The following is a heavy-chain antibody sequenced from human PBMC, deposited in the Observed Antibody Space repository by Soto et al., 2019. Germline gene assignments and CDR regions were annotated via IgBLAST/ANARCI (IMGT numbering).Heavy chain of an antibody. Sequence: QVQLQQWGAGLLKPSETLSLTCAVYGGSFSGYYWSWIRQPPGKGLEWIGEINHSGSTNYNPSLKSRVTISVDTSKNQFSLKLSSVTAADTAIYYCARARDYYDSSGSTGWFDPWGQGTLVTVSS. V-gene: IGHV4-34*01. CDR3: ARARDYYDSSGSTGWFDP. J-gene: IGHJ5*02. CDR1: GGSFSGYY. CDR2: INHSGST. D-gene: IGHD3-22*01.